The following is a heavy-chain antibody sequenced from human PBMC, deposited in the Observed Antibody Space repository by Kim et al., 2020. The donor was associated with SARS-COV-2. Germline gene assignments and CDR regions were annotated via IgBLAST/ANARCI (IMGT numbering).Heavy chain of an antibody. CDR2: ISATGGRT. Sequence: GGSLRLSCAASGFTFSSYAMSWVRQAPGKGLEWVSAISATGGRTFYTDSVRGRFSISRDSSQDTLHLHMNSLRVEDTAVYYCAKDVKFQFDPAGYYSPWDHWGQGTLVTVSS. CDR3: AKDVKFQFDPAGYYSPWDH. CDR1: GFTFSSYA. D-gene: IGHD3-22*01. V-gene: IGHV3-23*01. J-gene: IGHJ4*02.